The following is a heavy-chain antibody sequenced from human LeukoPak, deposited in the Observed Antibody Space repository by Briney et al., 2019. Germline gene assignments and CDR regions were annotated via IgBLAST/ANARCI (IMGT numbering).Heavy chain of an antibody. CDR1: GGSISSSSYY. Sequence: SETLSLTCTVSGGSISSSSYYWGWIRQPPGKGLEWIGSIYYSGSTYYNPSLKSRVTISVDTSKNQFSLKLSSVTAADTAVYYCARQDHMVRGVMGYWGQGTLVTVSS. CDR3: ARQDHMVRGVMGY. D-gene: IGHD3-10*01. CDR2: IYYSGST. V-gene: IGHV4-39*01. J-gene: IGHJ4*02.